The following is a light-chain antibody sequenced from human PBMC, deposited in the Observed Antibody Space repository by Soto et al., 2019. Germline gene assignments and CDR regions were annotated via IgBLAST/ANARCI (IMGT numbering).Light chain of an antibody. V-gene: IGKV1D-16*01. J-gene: IGKJ4*01. CDR3: QQYHTYPLS. CDR2: AAS. CDR1: QGIGSW. Sequence: DIQMTQSPSSLSASVGDRVSITCRASQGIGSWVAWYQQKPGKGPKSLIFAASSLESGVSSRFSASGSGTDFTLTIDSLHPEDSATYCCQQYHTYPLSFGGGTKVEIK.